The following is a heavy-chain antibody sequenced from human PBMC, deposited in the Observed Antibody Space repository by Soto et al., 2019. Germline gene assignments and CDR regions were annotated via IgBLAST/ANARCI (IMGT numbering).Heavy chain of an antibody. J-gene: IGHJ6*02. CDR1: GFTFSSYS. V-gene: IGHV3-48*02. CDR3: ARTDHYYGMGV. CDR2: ISSSSSTI. Sequence: EVQLVESGGGLVQPGGSLRLSCAASGFTFSSYSMNWVRQAPGKGLEWVSYISSSSSTIYYADSVKGRFTISRDNAKNSLYLRMSSLRDEDTAVYYCARTDHYYGMGVWGHGTTITVSS.